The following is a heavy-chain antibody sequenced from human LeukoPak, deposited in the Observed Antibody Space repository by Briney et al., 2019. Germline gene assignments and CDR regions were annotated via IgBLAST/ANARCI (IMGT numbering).Heavy chain of an antibody. Sequence: GGSLRLSCAASGFTLSSYWMSWVCQAPGKGLEWVANIKQDGSEKYYVDSVKGRFTISRDNAKNSLYLQMNSLRAEDTAVYYCARDRPYYDILTGFNWGQGTLVTVSS. D-gene: IGHD3-9*01. J-gene: IGHJ4*02. V-gene: IGHV3-7*03. CDR2: IKQDGSEK. CDR1: GFTLSSYW. CDR3: ARDRPYYDILTGFN.